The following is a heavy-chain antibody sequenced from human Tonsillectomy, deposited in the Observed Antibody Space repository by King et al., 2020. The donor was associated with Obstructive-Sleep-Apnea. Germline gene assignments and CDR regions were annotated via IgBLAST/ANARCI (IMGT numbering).Heavy chain of an antibody. CDR3: AKQGTIIGVVTEVDYYGMDV. CDR1: GFTFSSYA. Sequence: VQLVESGGGLVQPGGSLRLSCAASGFTFSSYAMSWVRQAPGKGLEWVSSISASGGSTNYADSVNGRFTISRDNSKNTLYLQMNSLRAENTAVYYCAKQGTIIGVVTEVDYYGMDVWGQGTTVTVSS. CDR2: ISASGGST. D-gene: IGHD3-3*01. J-gene: IGHJ6*02. V-gene: IGHV3-23*04.